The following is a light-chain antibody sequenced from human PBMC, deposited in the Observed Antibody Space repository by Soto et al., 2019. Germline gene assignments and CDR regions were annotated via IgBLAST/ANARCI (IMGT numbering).Light chain of an antibody. J-gene: IGKJ1*01. CDR3: QQYNSYSWT. Sequence: DIQMTQSPSTLSASVGDRVTITCRASQSISNWLACYQHKPGKAPKLMIYKPSSLESGVPSRFRGSGSGTEFTLTISSLQPNNFATYSCQQYNSYSWTFGQGTQVEIK. V-gene: IGKV1-5*03. CDR1: QSISNW. CDR2: KPS.